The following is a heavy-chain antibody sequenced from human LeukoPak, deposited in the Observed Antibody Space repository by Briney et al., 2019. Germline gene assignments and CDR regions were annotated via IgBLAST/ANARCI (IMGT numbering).Heavy chain of an antibody. Sequence: SETLSLTCTVSGGSISSYYWSWIRQPPGKGLEWIGYIYYSGSTNYNPSLKSPVTISLATSKNPFSLKRSSVTAADTAVYYCARVGDRYSSSWHIDPWGQGTLVTVSS. D-gene: IGHD6-13*01. CDR1: GGSISSYY. V-gene: IGHV4-59*01. CDR2: IYYSGST. CDR3: ARVGDRYSSSWHIDP. J-gene: IGHJ5*02.